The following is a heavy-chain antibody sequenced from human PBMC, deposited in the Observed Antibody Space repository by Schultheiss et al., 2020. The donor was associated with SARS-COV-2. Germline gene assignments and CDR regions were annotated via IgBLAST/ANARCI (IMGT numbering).Heavy chain of an antibody. CDR2: IYPGDSDT. D-gene: IGHD3-10*01. J-gene: IGHJ5*02. CDR1: GYSFTSYW. Sequence: GGSLRLSCKGSGYSFTSYWIGWVRQMPGKGLEWMGIIYPGDSDTRYSPSFQGQVTISADKSISTAYLQWSSLKASDTAMYYCARRIADGSGSSNWFDPWGQGTLVTVSS. CDR3: ARRIADGSGSSNWFDP. V-gene: IGHV5-51*01.